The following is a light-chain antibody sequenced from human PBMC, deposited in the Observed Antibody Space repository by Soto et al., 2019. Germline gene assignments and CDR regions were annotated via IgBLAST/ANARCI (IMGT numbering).Light chain of an antibody. J-gene: IGLJ1*01. CDR2: ENN. CDR1: SSNIGAGYE. V-gene: IGLV1-40*01. Sequence: QSALTQPPSVSEAPGQRVTISCTGSSSNIGAGYEAHWYQQVPGTAPKLLIYENNNRPSGVPDRFSGSKSGTSASLAITGLQAEDEAEYYCQSYESSLSGYVVGTGTKLTVL. CDR3: QSYESSLSGYV.